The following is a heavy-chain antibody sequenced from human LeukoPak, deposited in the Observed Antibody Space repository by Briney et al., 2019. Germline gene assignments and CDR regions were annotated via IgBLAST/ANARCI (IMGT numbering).Heavy chain of an antibody. CDR3: AKDDGDYVCNY. D-gene: IGHD4-17*01. CDR2: ISYDGSNK. V-gene: IGHV3-30*18. Sequence: PGGSLRLSCAASGLTFSSYGMHWVRQAPGKGLEWVAVISYDGSNKYYADSVKGRFTISRDNSKNTLYLQMDSLRAEDTAVYYCAKDDGDYVCNYWGQGTLVTVSS. J-gene: IGHJ4*02. CDR1: GLTFSSYG.